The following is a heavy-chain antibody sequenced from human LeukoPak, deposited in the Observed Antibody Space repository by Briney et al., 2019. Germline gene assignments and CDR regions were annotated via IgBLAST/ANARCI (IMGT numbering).Heavy chain of an antibody. Sequence: KASETLSLTCTVSGGSISSYYRSWIRQPPGKGLEWIGYIYYSGSTNYNPSLKSRVTISVDTSKNQFSLKLSSVTAADTAVYYCARGNGGGYSYGYFDYWGQGTLVTVSS. D-gene: IGHD5-18*01. J-gene: IGHJ4*02. CDR3: ARGNGGGYSYGYFDY. CDR1: GGSISSYY. V-gene: IGHV4-59*01. CDR2: IYYSGST.